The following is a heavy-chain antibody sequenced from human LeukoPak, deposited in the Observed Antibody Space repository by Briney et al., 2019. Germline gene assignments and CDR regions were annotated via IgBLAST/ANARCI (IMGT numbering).Heavy chain of an antibody. Sequence: GGSLRLSCAASGFTFNYAWMSWVRQVPGKGLEWVGQTVSEIDGGTTDYVAPVKGRFTISRDDSKSTLYLQMNSLKIEDTAVYYCTTDEDWNYARKDVWGQGATVIVSS. CDR1: GFTFNYAW. D-gene: IGHD1-7*01. CDR2: TVSEIDGGTT. J-gene: IGHJ6*02. V-gene: IGHV3-15*04. CDR3: TTDEDWNYARKDV.